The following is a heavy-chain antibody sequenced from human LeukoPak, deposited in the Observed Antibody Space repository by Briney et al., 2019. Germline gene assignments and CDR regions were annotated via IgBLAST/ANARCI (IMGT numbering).Heavy chain of an antibody. CDR1: GFTFSDYY. CDR3: ARVNAEDAFDI. CDR2: ISSSGSTI. V-gene: IGHV3-11*01. J-gene: IGHJ3*02. Sequence: GGSLRLSCAASGFTFSDYYMSWIRQAPGKGLEWVSYISSSGSTIYYADSVEGRFTISRDNAKNSLYLQMNSLRAEDTAVYYCARVNAEDAFDIWGQGTMVTVSS.